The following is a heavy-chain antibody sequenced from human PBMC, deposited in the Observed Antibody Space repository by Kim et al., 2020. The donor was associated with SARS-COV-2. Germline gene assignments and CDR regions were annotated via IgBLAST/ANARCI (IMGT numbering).Heavy chain of an antibody. CDR3: ARRAGLSTWNDVDYFDN. CDR1: GYSFTSYW. V-gene: IGHV5-51*01. J-gene: IGHJ4*01. D-gene: IGHD1-1*01. Sequence: GESLKISCKGSGYSFTSYWIGWVRQKPGKGLEWMGITNPGDSATRHSPSFEGQVTVSADKSISTAFLQWSSLKASDTAVYYCARRAGLSTWNDVDYFDNW. CDR2: TNPGDSAT.